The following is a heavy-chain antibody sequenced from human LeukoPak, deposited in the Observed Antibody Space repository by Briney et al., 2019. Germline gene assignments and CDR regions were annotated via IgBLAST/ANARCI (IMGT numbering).Heavy chain of an antibody. Sequence: SETLSLTCTVSGCSTSSGGYYWSWIRQHPGKGLEWIGYIYYSGSTYYNPSLKSRVTISVDTSKNQFSLKLSSVTAADTAVYYCARGDYYDSSGYYHTGPYFDYWGQGTLVTISS. D-gene: IGHD3-22*01. V-gene: IGHV4-31*03. J-gene: IGHJ4*02. CDR1: GCSTSSGGYY. CDR2: IYYSGST. CDR3: ARGDYYDSSGYYHTGPYFDY.